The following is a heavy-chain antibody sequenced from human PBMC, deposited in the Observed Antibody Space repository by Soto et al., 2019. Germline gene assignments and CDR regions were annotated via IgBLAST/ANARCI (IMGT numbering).Heavy chain of an antibody. J-gene: IGHJ4*02. D-gene: IGHD5-18*01. CDR1: GFTFSSYG. CDR3: ATDIVRYTYGACDY. CDR2: IAYDGSNK. Sequence: QVQLVESGGAGVQPGKSLRLSCAASGFTFSSYGMYWVRQAPGKGLGWVAAIAYDGSNKYHADSVKGRFTISRDNSKNTLYLQMNSLRVEDTAVYYCATDIVRYTYGACDYWGQGALVTVSS. V-gene: IGHV3-30*03.